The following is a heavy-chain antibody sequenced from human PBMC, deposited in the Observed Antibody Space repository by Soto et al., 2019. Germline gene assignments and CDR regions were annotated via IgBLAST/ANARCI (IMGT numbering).Heavy chain of an antibody. D-gene: IGHD2-8*02. CDR1: GFFFSSYG. V-gene: IGHV3-30-3*01. CDR2: ISHDGSNK. J-gene: IGHJ4*02. CDR3: AREGIWWYIFRPFDH. Sequence: QVQLVESGGGVVQPGRSLRLSCAASGFFFSSYGLFWVRQAPGKGLESVTFISHDGSNKKYADSVKGRFTISRDNSKNTLYLPMNHLRNEHSGMYYCAREGIWWYIFRPFDHWGQGTLVTVSS.